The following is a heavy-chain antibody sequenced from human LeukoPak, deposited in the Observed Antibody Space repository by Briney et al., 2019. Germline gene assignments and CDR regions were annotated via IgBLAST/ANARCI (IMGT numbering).Heavy chain of an antibody. Sequence: PGGSLRLSCAASGFTFSSYAMSWVRQAPGKGLEWVSAISGSGGSTYDADSVKGRFTTYRDNSKNTLNLQMNSLRAEDTAVYYCAKDYTGLPRSPFVHWGQGTLVTVSS. V-gene: IGHV3-23*01. CDR2: ISGSGGST. J-gene: IGHJ4*02. CDR1: GFTFSSYA. CDR3: AKDYTGLPRSPFVH. D-gene: IGHD2-8*01.